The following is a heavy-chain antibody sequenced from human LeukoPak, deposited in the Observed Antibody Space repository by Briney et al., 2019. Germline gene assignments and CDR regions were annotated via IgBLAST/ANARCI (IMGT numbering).Heavy chain of an antibody. V-gene: IGHV3-30*02. CDR3: AKNQYGSSYYFDY. CDR2: IRYDGSNK. Sequence: GGSLRLSCAVSGFTFSTYDMHWVRQAPGKGLGWVAYIRYDGSNKYYTDSVKGRFTISRDNSKNTLYLQMNSLRAEDTAVYYCAKNQYGSSYYFDYWGQGTLVTVSS. CDR1: GFTFSTYD. D-gene: IGHD6-6*01. J-gene: IGHJ4*02.